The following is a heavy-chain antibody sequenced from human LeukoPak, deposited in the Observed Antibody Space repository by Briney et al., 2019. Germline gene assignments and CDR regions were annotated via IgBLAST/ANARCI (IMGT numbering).Heavy chain of an antibody. CDR1: GYTFTSYY. J-gene: IGHJ3*02. CDR3: ARDYYGSGSYGDDAFDI. Sequence: ASVKVSCKASGYTFTSYYMHWVRQAPGQGLEWMGIINPSGGSTSYAQKFQGRVTMTRDTSTSIVYMELSSLRSEDTAVYYCARDYYGSGSYGDDAFDIWGQGTMVTVSS. D-gene: IGHD3-10*01. V-gene: IGHV1-46*01. CDR2: INPSGGST.